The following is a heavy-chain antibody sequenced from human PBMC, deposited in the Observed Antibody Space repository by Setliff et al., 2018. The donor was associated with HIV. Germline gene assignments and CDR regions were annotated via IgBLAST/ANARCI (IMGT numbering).Heavy chain of an antibody. V-gene: IGHV1-3*03. CDR2: INAGNGNT. CDR1: GYTFTSYA. Sequence: VASVKVSCKASGYTFTSYAIHWVRQAPGQRLEWMGWINAGNGNTKYSQEFQGRVTITRDTSASTAYMELSSLKSEDMAVYYCARGPPSQVDYWGQGTLVTVSS. CDR3: ARGPPSQVDY. J-gene: IGHJ4*02.